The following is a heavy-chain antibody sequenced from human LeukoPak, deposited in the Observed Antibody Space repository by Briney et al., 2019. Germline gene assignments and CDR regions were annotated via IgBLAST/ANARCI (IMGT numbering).Heavy chain of an antibody. D-gene: IGHD5-12*01. Sequence: GGSLRLSCAASGFTFDDYGMSWVRQAPGKGLEWVSGINWNGGSTGYADSVRGRFTIPRDNSKNTLYLQMNSLRAEDTAVYYCASNSGYEKGYWGQGTLATVSS. J-gene: IGHJ4*02. CDR3: ASNSGYEKGY. CDR2: INWNGGST. V-gene: IGHV3-20*04. CDR1: GFTFDDYG.